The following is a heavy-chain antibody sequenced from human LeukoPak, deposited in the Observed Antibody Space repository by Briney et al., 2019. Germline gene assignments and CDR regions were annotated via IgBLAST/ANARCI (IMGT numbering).Heavy chain of an antibody. CDR3: ARSGGRDGYNYVYFDY. J-gene: IGHJ4*02. Sequence: GGSLRLSCAASGFTFSRYWMSWVRQAPGKGLEWVANIKQDGSEKYYVDSVKGRFTISRDNAKNSLYLQMNSLRAEDTAVYYCARSGGRDGYNYVYFDYWGQGTLVTVSS. D-gene: IGHD5-24*01. CDR2: IKQDGSEK. V-gene: IGHV3-7*01. CDR1: GFTFSRYW.